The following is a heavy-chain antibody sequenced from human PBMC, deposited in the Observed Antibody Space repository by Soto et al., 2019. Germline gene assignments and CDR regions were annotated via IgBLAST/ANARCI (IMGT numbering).Heavy chain of an antibody. CDR2: ISAYNGNT. CDR3: ARVSYCGGDCYPYYGMDV. Sequence: ASVKVSCKASGYTFTSYGISWVRQAPGQGLEWMGWISAYNGNTNYAQKLQGRVTMTTDTSTSTAYMELRSLRSDDTAVYYCARVSYCGGDCYPYYGMDVWGQGTTVTVSS. CDR1: GYTFTSYG. V-gene: IGHV1-18*04. J-gene: IGHJ6*02. D-gene: IGHD2-21*02.